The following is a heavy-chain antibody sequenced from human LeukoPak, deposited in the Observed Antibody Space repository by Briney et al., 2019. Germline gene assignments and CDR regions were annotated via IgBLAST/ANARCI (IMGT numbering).Heavy chain of an antibody. V-gene: IGHV3-74*01. D-gene: IGHD3-3*01. CDR1: GFTFSGYW. Sequence: GGSLRLSCAASGFTFSGYWMHWVRQAPGKGLVWVSRINSDGSSTSYADSVKGRFTISRDNAKNTLYLQMNSLRAEDTAVYYCARAVDFWSGYSFDYWGQGTLVTVSS. J-gene: IGHJ4*02. CDR3: ARAVDFWSGYSFDY. CDR2: INSDGSST.